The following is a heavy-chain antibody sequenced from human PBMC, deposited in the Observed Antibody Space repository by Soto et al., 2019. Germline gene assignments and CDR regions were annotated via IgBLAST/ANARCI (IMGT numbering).Heavy chain of an antibody. J-gene: IGHJ6*02. V-gene: IGHV3-30*18. Sequence: QVQLVESGGGVVQPGRSLRLSCAASGFTFSSYGMHWVRQAPGKGLEWVAVISYDGSNKYYADSVKGRFTISRDNSKNTLYLQMNSLRAEDSAVYYCAKEEAGNSYGFITFGYYGMDVWGQGTTVTVSS. D-gene: IGHD5-18*01. CDR2: ISYDGSNK. CDR3: AKEEAGNSYGFITFGYYGMDV. CDR1: GFTFSSYG.